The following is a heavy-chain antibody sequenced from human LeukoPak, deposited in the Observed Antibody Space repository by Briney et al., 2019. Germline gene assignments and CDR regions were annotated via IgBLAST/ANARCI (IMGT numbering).Heavy chain of an antibody. V-gene: IGHV3-11*01. CDR1: GFTFSDYY. CDR2: ISSSGSTI. J-gene: IGHJ4*02. Sequence: PGGSLRLSCAASGFTFSDYYMSWIRQAPGKGLEWVSYISSSGSTIYYADSVEGRFTISRDNAKNSLYLQMNSLRAEDTAVYYCARSTSRGRYFDWPTEFDYWGQGTLVTVSS. D-gene: IGHD3-9*01. CDR3: ARSTSRGRYFDWPTEFDY.